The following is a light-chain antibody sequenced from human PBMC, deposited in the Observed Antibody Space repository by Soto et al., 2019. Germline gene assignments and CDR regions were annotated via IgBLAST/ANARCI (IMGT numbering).Light chain of an antibody. Sequence: EIVLTQSPATLSSFPGDRVTLSCRASQYINTWLAWYQHRPGQSPRLLIYQTSLRAAGIPARFSASGSGTDFTLTISDVQPEDFALYYCHQRQSWPRTFGQGTKVDIK. CDR2: QTS. CDR1: QYINTW. V-gene: IGKV3-11*01. J-gene: IGKJ1*01. CDR3: HQRQSWPRT.